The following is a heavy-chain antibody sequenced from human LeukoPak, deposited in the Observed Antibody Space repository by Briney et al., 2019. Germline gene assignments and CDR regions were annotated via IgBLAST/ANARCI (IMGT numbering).Heavy chain of an antibody. CDR2: TYYRSKWYN. CDR3: ASSLYSGFDIRFDP. J-gene: IGHJ5*02. CDR1: GDSVSSNSAA. V-gene: IGHV6-1*01. Sequence: SQTLSLTCAISGDSVSSNSAAWNWIRQSPSRGLEWLRRTYYRSKWYNDDAISVKSRITLNTNTSKNQFSLQLSSVTPEDTAVYYCASSLYSGFDIRFDPWGQGTLATVSS. D-gene: IGHD5-12*01.